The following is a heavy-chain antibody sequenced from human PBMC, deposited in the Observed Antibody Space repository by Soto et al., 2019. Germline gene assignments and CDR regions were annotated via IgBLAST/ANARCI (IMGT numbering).Heavy chain of an antibody. V-gene: IGHV3-15*01. D-gene: IGHD2-15*01. J-gene: IGHJ4*02. CDR3: TTDIYLAAKFDY. CDR1: GFTFSNAW. Sequence: GGSLRLSCAASGFTFSNAWMSWVRQAPGKGLEWVGRIKSKTDGGTTDYAAPVKGRFTISRNDSKNTLYLQMNSLKTEDTAVYYCTTDIYLAAKFDYWGQGTLVTVSS. CDR2: IKSKTDGGTT.